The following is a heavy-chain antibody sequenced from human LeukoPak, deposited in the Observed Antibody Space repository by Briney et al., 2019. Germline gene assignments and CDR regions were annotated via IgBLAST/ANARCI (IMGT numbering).Heavy chain of an antibody. CDR2: TSHDESYK. CDR3: ARDRLFYFHSPDYRAGYFYAMDV. Sequence: GGSLRLSCSASGFTFNTYPMHWVRQSPGRGLEWVAVTSHDESYKFYAESVKGRFTISRDNSNNTLYLQMNTLRPEDTSVYYCARDRLFYFHSPDYRAGYFYAMDVWGQGTTVTVSS. V-gene: IGHV3-30-3*01. D-gene: IGHD3-22*01. CDR1: GFTFNTYP. J-gene: IGHJ6*02.